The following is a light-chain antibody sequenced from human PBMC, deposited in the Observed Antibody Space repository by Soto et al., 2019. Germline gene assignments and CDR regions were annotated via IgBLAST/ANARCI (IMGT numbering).Light chain of an antibody. Sequence: DIQMTQSPSSLSASVGDRVTITCRASQGISHYLAWYQQKPGKVPKLLIYAASTLQSGVPSRFSGSGSGPDFTLTISSLQPEDVATYYCQKYTRAPWTFGQGTKVEIK. CDR1: QGISHY. CDR3: QKYTRAPWT. CDR2: AAS. J-gene: IGKJ1*01. V-gene: IGKV1-27*01.